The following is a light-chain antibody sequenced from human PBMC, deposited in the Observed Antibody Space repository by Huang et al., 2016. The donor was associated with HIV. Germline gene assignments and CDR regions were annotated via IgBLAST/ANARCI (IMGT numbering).Light chain of an antibody. CDR2: DAS. CDR3: QYYNNWPIMYT. Sequence: EIVMTQYPATLSVSPGERVTLSCRASQSVRSNLAWYQQKAGQAPRLLIYDASNRATDIPARFSGSGSGTEFTLTISSLQSEDFAVYYCQYYNNWPIMYTFGQGTKLEV. J-gene: IGKJ2*01. CDR1: QSVRSN. V-gene: IGKV3-15*01.